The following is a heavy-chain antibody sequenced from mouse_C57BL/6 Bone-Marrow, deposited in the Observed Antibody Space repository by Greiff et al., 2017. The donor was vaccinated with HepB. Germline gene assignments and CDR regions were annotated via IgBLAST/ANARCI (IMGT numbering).Heavy chain of an antibody. CDR2: ISNGGGST. CDR1: GFTFSDYY. Sequence: EVQLVESGGGLVQPGGSLKLSCAASGFTFSDYYMYWVRQTPEKRLEWVAYISNGGGSTYYPDTVKGRFTISRYNAKNTLYLQMSRLKSEDTAMYYCARRYYGNYGWFAYWGQGTLVTVSA. D-gene: IGHD2-1*01. CDR3: ARRYYGNYGWFAY. V-gene: IGHV5-12*01. J-gene: IGHJ3*01.